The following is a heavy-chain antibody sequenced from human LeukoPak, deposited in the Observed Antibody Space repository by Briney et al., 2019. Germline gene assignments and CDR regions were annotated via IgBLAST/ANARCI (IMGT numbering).Heavy chain of an antibody. V-gene: IGHV4-61*08. CDR3: ARVVAAAGANWFDP. J-gene: IGHJ5*02. D-gene: IGHD6-13*01. CDR2: IYYSGST. CDR1: GGSVSSGDYY. Sequence: PSETLSLTCTVSGGSVSSGDYYWSWIRQPPGKGLEWIGYIYYSGSTNYNPSLKSRVTISVDTSKNQFSLKLGSVTAADTAVYYCARVVAAAGANWFDPWGQGTLVTVSS.